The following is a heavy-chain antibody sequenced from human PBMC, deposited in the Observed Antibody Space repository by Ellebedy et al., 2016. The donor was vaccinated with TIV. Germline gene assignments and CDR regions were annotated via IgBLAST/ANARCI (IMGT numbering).Heavy chain of an antibody. V-gene: IGHV1-69*06. CDR1: EGTFGSDA. J-gene: IGHJ5*02. CDR2: ILPIFDSA. Sequence: AASVKVSCKASEGTFGSDAITWARQAPGQGLEWMGGILPIFDSATYAQQFQGRVTITADKSTNTAYMELRGLSFEDTAVYYCAREYSLHNWFDPWGQGTLVTVSS. CDR3: AREYSLHNWFDP. D-gene: IGHD4-11*01.